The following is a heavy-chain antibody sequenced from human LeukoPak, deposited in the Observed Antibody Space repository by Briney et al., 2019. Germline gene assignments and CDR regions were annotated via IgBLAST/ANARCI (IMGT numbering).Heavy chain of an antibody. V-gene: IGHV3-23*01. CDR3: AKDSYYYGSVSLFDY. D-gene: IGHD3-10*01. Sequence: QPGGSLRLYCAASGFTFNSYAMSWLPQAPGKGLEGVSAISGSGGSTYYADSVRGRFTISRDNSKNTLYLQTNSLRAEDTAVYYCAKDSYYYGSVSLFDYWGQGTLVTVSS. J-gene: IGHJ4*02. CDR1: GFTFNSYA. CDR2: ISGSGGST.